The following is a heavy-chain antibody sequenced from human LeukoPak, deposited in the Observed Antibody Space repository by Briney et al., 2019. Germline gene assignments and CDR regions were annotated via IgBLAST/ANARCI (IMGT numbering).Heavy chain of an antibody. D-gene: IGHD3-10*01. V-gene: IGHV3-23*01. CDR1: GFSLSNHV. CDR2: ISGSGSIT. J-gene: IGHJ4*02. CDR3: AKSLGGDYGSGSYYVVFDS. Sequence: GGSLRLSCAASGFSLSNHVMVWVRQTPGKGLEWVSSISGSGSITYYADSVKGRFTISRDTSKNTLWLQMNSLRVDDTALYYCAKSLGGDYGSGSYYVVFDSWGQGTLVTVSS.